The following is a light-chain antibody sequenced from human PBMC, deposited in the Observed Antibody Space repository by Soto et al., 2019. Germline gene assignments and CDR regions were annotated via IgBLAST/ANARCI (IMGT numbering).Light chain of an antibody. CDR2: GAS. Sequence: EIVMTQSPATLSVSPGERATLSCRASQRVSSNLACYQQKPGQAPRLLIYGASTRATGIPARFSGSGSGTEFTLTISSLQSEDFAVYYCQQYNNWPRSLTFGGGTKVDIK. V-gene: IGKV3-15*01. CDR3: QQYNNWPRSLT. J-gene: IGKJ4*01. CDR1: QRVSSN.